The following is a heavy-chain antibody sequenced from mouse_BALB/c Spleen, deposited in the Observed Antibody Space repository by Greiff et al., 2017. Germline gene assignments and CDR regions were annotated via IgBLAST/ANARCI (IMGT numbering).Heavy chain of an antibody. Sequence: VQLQQSGPELVKPGASVKMSCKASGYTFTSYVMHWVKQKPGQGLEWIGYINPYNDGTKYNEKFKGKATLTSDKSSSTAYMELSSLTSEDSAVYYCASRWFPYAMDYWGQGTSVTVSS. CDR1: GYTFTSYV. J-gene: IGHJ4*01. CDR3: ASRWFPYAMDY. CDR2: INPYNDGT. V-gene: IGHV1-14*01. D-gene: IGHD2-3*01.